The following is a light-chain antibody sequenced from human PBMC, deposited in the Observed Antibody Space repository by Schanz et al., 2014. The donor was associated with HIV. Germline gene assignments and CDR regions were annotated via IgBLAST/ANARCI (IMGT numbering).Light chain of an antibody. J-gene: IGLJ2*01. Sequence: QSVLTQPASVSGSPGQSITISCTGTNSDVGGYNYVSWYQQHPGKAPKLMIYDVSNRPSGVSNRFSGSKSVNTASLTISGLQADDEADYYCCSYAGSSTFVVFGGGTKLTVL. V-gene: IGLV2-14*03. CDR2: DVS. CDR1: NSDVGGYNY. CDR3: CSYAGSSTFVV.